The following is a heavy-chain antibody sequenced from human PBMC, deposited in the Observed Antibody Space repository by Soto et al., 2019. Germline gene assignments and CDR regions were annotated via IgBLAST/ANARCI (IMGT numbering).Heavy chain of an antibody. V-gene: IGHV4-30-4*01. J-gene: IGHJ5*02. CDR2: IYYSGST. D-gene: IGHD7-27*01. CDR1: GGSISSGDYY. CDR3: ARMKDLGNWFDP. Sequence: SETLSLTCTVSGGSISSGDYYWSWIRQPPGKGLEWIGYIYYSGSTYYNPSLKSRVTISVDTSKNQFSLKLSSVTAADTAVYYCARMKDLGNWFDPWGQGTLVTVSS.